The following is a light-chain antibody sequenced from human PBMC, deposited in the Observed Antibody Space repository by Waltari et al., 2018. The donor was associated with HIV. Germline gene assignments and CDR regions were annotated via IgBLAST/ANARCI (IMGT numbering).Light chain of an antibody. CDR2: SNN. CDR3: AAWDDSLKGGA. Sequence: QSVLAQPPSASGTPGQRVTISCSGSTSNIGGNTVSWYQQLPGTAPKLLNYSNNERPSGVPDRLSGATSGNSVSLVISGLQSEDEADYYCAAWDDSLKGGAFGTGTKVTVL. J-gene: IGLJ1*01. CDR1: TSNIGGNT. V-gene: IGLV1-44*01.